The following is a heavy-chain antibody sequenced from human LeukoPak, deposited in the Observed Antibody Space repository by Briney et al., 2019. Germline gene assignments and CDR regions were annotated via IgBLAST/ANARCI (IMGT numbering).Heavy chain of an antibody. CDR3: ARDDFRSGFGWFDP. V-gene: IGHV1-69*13. CDR2: IIPIFGTA. CDR1: GGTFSSYA. Sequence: SVKVSCKASGGTFSSYATSWVRQAPGQGLEWMGGIIPIFGTANYAQKFQGRVTITADESTSTAYMELSSLRSEDTAVYYCARDDFRSGFGWFDPWGQGTLVTVSS. J-gene: IGHJ5*02. D-gene: IGHD3-3*01.